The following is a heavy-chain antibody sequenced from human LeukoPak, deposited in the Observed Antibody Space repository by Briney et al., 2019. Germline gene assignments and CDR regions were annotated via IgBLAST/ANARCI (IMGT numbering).Heavy chain of an antibody. CDR2: ISGSGGST. CDR3: SRRSGESSGDAFDI. J-gene: IGHJ3*02. V-gene: IGHV3-23*01. D-gene: IGHD3-10*01. CDR1: GFTFSSYA. Sequence: GGFLRLSCAASGFTFSSYAMSWVHQAPGKGLEWVSAISGSGGSTYYADSVKGRFTISRDNSKNTLYLQMNSLRAEDTAVYYCSRRSGESSGDAFDIWGQGTMVTVSS.